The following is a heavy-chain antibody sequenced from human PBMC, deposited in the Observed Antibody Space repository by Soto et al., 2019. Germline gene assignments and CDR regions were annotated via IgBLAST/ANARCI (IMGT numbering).Heavy chain of an antibody. J-gene: IGHJ5*02. CDR1: GYTFTSYG. D-gene: IGHD3-3*01. CDR2: ISAYNGNT. Sequence: QVQLVQSGAEVKKPGASVKVSCKASGYTFTSYGISWVRQAPGQGLEWMGWISAYNGNTNYAQKLQGRVTMTTDTMTSTAYLELRSLRSDDTAVYYCARGGAGYYDFWSSSVWFDPWGQGTLVTVSS. V-gene: IGHV1-18*01. CDR3: ARGGAGYYDFWSSSVWFDP.